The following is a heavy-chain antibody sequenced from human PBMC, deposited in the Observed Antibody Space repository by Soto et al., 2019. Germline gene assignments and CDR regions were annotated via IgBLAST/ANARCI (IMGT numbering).Heavy chain of an antibody. D-gene: IGHD1-7*01. CDR1: GYSFTSYW. Sequence: EVQLVQSGAEVKKPGESLKISCKGSGYSFTSYWIGWVRQMPGKGLEWMGIIYPGDSDTRYSPSFQGQVTISADKSISTAYLQWSSLKASDTAMYYCARLRENNWNYASVYLDVWGQGTTVTVSS. J-gene: IGHJ6*02. V-gene: IGHV5-51*01. CDR2: IYPGDSDT. CDR3: ARLRENNWNYASVYLDV.